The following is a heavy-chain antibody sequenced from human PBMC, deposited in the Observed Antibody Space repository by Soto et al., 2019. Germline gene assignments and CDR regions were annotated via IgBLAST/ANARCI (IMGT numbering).Heavy chain of an antibody. D-gene: IGHD4-17*01. Sequence: EVQLVESGGGLVKPGGSLRLSCAASGFTFNSYHMNWVRQAPGKGLEWVSSISSSGNFMYYADSVKGRFTISRDNGKRSVFLRMDSLRADDTAVYYCARDDYGETYWGQGTRVTVSS. CDR3: ARDDYGETY. J-gene: IGHJ4*02. CDR1: GFTFNSYH. CDR2: ISSSGNFM. V-gene: IGHV3-21*01.